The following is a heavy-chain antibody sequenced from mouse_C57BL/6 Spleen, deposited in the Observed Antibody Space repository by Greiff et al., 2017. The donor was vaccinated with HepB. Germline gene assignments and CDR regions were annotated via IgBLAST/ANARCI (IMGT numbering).Heavy chain of an antibody. CDR3: ARSGSNWFAY. CDR1: GYTFTSYW. CDR2: IYPGSGST. D-gene: IGHD2-5*01. V-gene: IGHV1-55*01. J-gene: IGHJ3*01. Sequence: QVQLQQPGAELVKPGASVKMSCKASGYTFTSYWITRVKQRPRQGLEWIGDIYPGSGSTNYNEKFKSKATLTVDTSSSTAYMQLSSLTSEDSAVYYCARSGSNWFAYWGQGTLVTVSA.